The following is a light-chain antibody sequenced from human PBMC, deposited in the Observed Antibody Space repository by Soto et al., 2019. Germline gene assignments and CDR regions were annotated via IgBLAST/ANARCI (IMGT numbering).Light chain of an antibody. J-gene: IGKJ1*01. CDR2: WAS. V-gene: IGKV4-1*01. CDR3: QQSYSTTRT. Sequence: DIVMTQSPDSLAVSLGERATINCKCSKSVFYSSNNKNCLAWYQQKQGQPPKXXXYWASTRESGVPDRFSGSVPGTDGTITISSLKEEDASVYYCQQSYSTTRTFGQGTKVDIK. CDR1: KSVFYSSNNKNC.